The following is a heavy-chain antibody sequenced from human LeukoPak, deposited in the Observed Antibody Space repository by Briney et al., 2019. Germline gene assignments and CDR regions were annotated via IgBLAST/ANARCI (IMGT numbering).Heavy chain of an antibody. CDR3: ASVSIAAGGY. CDR1: GGTFNNSA. D-gene: IGHD6-13*01. Sequence: ASVKVSCKTSGGTFNNSAISWVRQAPGQGLEWMGRINPNSGGTNYAQKFQGRVTMTRDTSISTAYMELSRLRSDDTAVYYCASVSIAAGGYWGQGTLVTVSS. J-gene: IGHJ4*02. CDR2: INPNSGGT. V-gene: IGHV1-2*06.